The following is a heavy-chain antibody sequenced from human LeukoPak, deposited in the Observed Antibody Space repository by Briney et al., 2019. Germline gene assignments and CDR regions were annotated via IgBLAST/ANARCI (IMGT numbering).Heavy chain of an antibody. CDR1: GGSIRGYY. V-gene: IGHV4-59*08. J-gene: IGHJ4*02. Sequence: PLETLSLTCTVSGGSIRGYYWSWIRQPPGKGLEWIGYIYYSGNTNYNPSLKSRVTISVDTSKNQFSLKLSSVTAADTALYYWARAGYNYGFFNLYYWGQGTLVTVSS. CDR3: ARAGYNYGFFNLYY. CDR2: IYYSGNT. D-gene: IGHD5-18*01.